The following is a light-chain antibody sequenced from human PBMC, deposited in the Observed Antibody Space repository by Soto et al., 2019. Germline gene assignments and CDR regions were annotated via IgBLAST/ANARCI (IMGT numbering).Light chain of an antibody. V-gene: IGKV1-5*01. Sequence: QLTQSPSALSASITETVTITCLASQTVSMYLNWYQQKSGTAPKLLIYAASTLHTGVPSRFSGSGSGTEFTLTISSLQPDDFATYYCQHYNSYSEAFGQGTKVDIK. CDR2: AAS. J-gene: IGKJ1*01. CDR3: QHYNSYSEA. CDR1: QTVSMY.